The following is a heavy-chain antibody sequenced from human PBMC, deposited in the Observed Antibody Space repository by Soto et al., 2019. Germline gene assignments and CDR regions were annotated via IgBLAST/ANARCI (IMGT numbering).Heavy chain of an antibody. CDR2: INPNSGGT. Sequence: QVQLVQSGAEVKKPGASVKVSCKASGYTFTGYYMHWVRQAPGQGLEWMGWINPNSGGTNYAQKSLGRVTMTRDTSISTAYMELSRLRSDDTAVYYCARDSKYSSSALVDYWGQGTLVTVSS. CDR1: GYTFTGYY. D-gene: IGHD6-13*01. CDR3: ARDSKYSSSALVDY. V-gene: IGHV1-2*02. J-gene: IGHJ4*02.